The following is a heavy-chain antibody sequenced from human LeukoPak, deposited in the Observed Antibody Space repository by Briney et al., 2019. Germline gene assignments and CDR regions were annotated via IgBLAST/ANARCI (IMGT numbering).Heavy chain of an antibody. Sequence: GGSLRLSCVASGFTSTTYGMHWVRQSPGKGLEWVAFIRYDGYEKYYADSVKGRFTISRDNSKNTLYVQMNSLRGEDTAVYYCAKDMELRATYCSTTTCYTLDYWGQGTLVTVSS. CDR2: IRYDGYEK. CDR1: GFTSTTYG. CDR3: AKDMELRATYCSTTTCYTLDY. V-gene: IGHV3-30*02. D-gene: IGHD2-2*02. J-gene: IGHJ4*02.